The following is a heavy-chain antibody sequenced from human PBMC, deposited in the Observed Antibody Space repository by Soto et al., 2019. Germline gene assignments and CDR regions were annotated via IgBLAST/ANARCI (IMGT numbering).Heavy chain of an antibody. CDR3: YTKIYSGRYPDY. CDR2: IKSKTDGGTT. Sequence: GGSLRLSCAASGFTFSNAWMSWVRQALGKGLEWVGRIKSKTDGGTTDYAAPVKGRFTISRDDSKNTLYLQMNSLKTEETAVYYSYTKIYSGRYPDYRGQGTLVTVSS. V-gene: IGHV3-15*01. CDR1: GFTFSNAW. D-gene: IGHD1-26*01. J-gene: IGHJ4*02.